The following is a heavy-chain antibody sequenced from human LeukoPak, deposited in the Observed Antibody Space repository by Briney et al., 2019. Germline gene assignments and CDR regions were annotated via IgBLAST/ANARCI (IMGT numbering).Heavy chain of an antibody. CDR3: ARLTQYYGSGRRHNYYSYYMDV. J-gene: IGHJ6*03. CDR2: IYTSGST. V-gene: IGHV4-4*07. Sequence: PSDTLSLTCTVSGGSISSYYWSWIPQPAGKGLEWFGRIYTSGSTNDNPSLKSRVSMSVDTSKHQYSLQLSSVTDADTAVYYCARLTQYYGSGRRHNYYSYYMDVWGKGTTVTISS. CDR1: GGSISSYY. D-gene: IGHD3-10*01.